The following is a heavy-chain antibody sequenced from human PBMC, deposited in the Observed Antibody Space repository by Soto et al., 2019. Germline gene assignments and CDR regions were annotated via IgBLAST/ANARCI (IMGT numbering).Heavy chain of an antibody. CDR3: AKGDDIVVVPAGMGFDF. V-gene: IGHV3-23*01. Sequence: EVQVLESGGGLVQPGGSLRLSCAASGFTFSTYAMSWVRQSPGRGLEWVSGITGGGGGTYYADSVKGRFTISRDNSKNTLYLQMISLGAEDTALYYWAKGDDIVVVPAGMGFDFWGQGTLVTVSS. J-gene: IGHJ4*02. CDR2: ITGGGGGT. D-gene: IGHD2-2*01. CDR1: GFTFSTYA.